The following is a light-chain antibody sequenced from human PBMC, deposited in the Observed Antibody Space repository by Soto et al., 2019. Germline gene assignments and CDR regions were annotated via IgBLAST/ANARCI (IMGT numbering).Light chain of an antibody. V-gene: IGKV3-15*01. J-gene: IGKJ5*01. CDR3: QQYNDWPIT. CDR1: QSVGDI. Sequence: EVVMTQSPATLSVSPGERVILSCRSSQSVGDILAWLQQKPGQGPRLLIYGASTRATGIPARFSGSGSETEFTLTISSLRSEDSAVYLCQQYNDWPITFGQGTRLEIK. CDR2: GAS.